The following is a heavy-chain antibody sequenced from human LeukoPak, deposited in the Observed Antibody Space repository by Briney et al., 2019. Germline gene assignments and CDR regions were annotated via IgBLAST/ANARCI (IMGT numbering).Heavy chain of an antibody. Sequence: PETLSLTRTVSGGSISSYYWRWLRQPPAKGLEWIGYIYYSGTTNYNPSLTSRVTISVDTSKNQFSLKLSSVTAADTAVYYCARGVYIAAAQYGYWGQGTLVTVSS. CDR2: IYYSGTT. CDR1: GGSISSYY. D-gene: IGHD6-13*01. J-gene: IGHJ4*02. CDR3: ARGVYIAAAQYGY. V-gene: IGHV4-59*01.